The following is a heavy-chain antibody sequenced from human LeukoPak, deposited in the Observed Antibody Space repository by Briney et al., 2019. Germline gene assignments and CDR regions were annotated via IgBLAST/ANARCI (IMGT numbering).Heavy chain of an antibody. D-gene: IGHD3-3*01. V-gene: IGHV3-53*01. CDR2: IYTGGST. J-gene: IGHJ4*02. CDR3: ARGLEWLLFEY. CDR1: GFNVSTNY. Sequence: PGGSLRLSCAGSGFNVSTNYMSWVRQAPGKGLEWVSVIYTGGSTYYADSVKGRFTISRDNSRNTLYLEMNSLRAEDTAVYFCARGLEWLLFEYWGQGTLVNVSS.